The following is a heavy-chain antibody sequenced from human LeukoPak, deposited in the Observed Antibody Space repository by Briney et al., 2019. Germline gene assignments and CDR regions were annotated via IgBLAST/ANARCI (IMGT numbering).Heavy chain of an antibody. V-gene: IGHV3-53*01. CDR3: ARVGRWLVPHAFDI. Sequence: PSQTLSLTCTVSGGSISTKYMSCGRQSPGTRLGWGSVIYSGGSTYCADSVKGRFTSYRDNSKNTLYLQMNSLRAEDTAVYYCARVGRWLVPHAFDIWGQGTMVTVSS. CDR1: GGSISTKY. CDR2: IYSGGST. D-gene: IGHD6-19*01. J-gene: IGHJ3*02.